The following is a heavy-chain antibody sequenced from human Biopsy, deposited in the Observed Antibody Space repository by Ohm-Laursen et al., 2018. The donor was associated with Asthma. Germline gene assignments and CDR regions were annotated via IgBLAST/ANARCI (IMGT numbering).Heavy chain of an antibody. CDR3: ARRGGVRRYFDY. CDR2: IYYIGST. V-gene: IGHV4-30-4*01. J-gene: IGHJ4*02. D-gene: IGHD3-16*01. Sequence: SQTLSLTWTVSGGSISSGAYCWSWVRQPPGKGLEWIGYIYYIGSTYYNPSLKSRVAISLDTSKNQFSLKLSSVTAADTAVYFCARRGGVRRYFDYWGQGTLVTVSS. CDR1: GGSISSGAYC.